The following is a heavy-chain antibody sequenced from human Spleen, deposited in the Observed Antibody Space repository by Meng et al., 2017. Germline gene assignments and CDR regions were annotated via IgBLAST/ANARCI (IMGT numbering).Heavy chain of an antibody. CDR3: ARGPTTMAHDFDY. CDR1: GGSFRDYY. V-gene: IGHV4-34*01. CDR2: INHSGST. D-gene: IGHD4-11*01. J-gene: IGHJ4*02. Sequence: QLQLQPWGPGLVKPSETLSLTCVVSGGSFRDYYWSWIRQPPGKGLEWIGEINHSGSTNYNPSLESRATISVDTSQNNLSLKLSSVTAADSAVYYCARGPTTMAHDFDYWGQGTLVTVSS.